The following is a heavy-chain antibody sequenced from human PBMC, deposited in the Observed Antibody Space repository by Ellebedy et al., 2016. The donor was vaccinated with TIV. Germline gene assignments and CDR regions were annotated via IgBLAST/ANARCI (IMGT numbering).Heavy chain of an antibody. V-gene: IGHV3-23*01. Sequence: GESLKISCAASGFTFSSYAMSWVRQAPGKGLEWVSTISHTGSRTYYADSVEGRFTISRDNSKNTLYLQMNSLRPEDTAIYYCAKDQVAGDGRWVFDIWGQGTMVTVSS. D-gene: IGHD3-16*01. CDR3: AKDQVAGDGRWVFDI. J-gene: IGHJ3*02. CDR2: ISHTGSRT. CDR1: GFTFSSYA.